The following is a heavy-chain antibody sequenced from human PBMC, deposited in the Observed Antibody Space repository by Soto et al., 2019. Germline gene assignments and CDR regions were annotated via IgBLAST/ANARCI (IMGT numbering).Heavy chain of an antibody. Sequence: QVQLVQSGAEVRKHGASVKVSCRASGYRFTGYYIHWVRQAPGQGLEWMGWVKTNNGDTEDAQKFRGRVTLTGDTSISTAYMELYRLSSYDTDVYYCARGLTKSSGRGGIFDFWGQGTLVTVSS. J-gene: IGHJ4*02. D-gene: IGHD3-22*01. CDR3: ARGLTKSSGRGGIFDF. CDR1: GYRFTGYY. V-gene: IGHV1-2*02. CDR2: VKTNNGDT.